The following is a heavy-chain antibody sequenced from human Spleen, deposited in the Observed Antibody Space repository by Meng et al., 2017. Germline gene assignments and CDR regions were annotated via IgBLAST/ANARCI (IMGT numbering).Heavy chain of an antibody. V-gene: IGHV3-23*01. J-gene: IGHJ4*02. CDR3: AKDRVVVPAAIDY. D-gene: IGHD2-2*01. Sequence: ETLSLTCVASGFTFSSYAMSWVRQAPGKGLEWVSAISGSGGSTYYADSVKGRFTISRDNSKNTLYLQMNSLRAEDTAVYYCAKDRVVVPAAIDYWGQGTLVTVSS. CDR1: GFTFSSYA. CDR2: ISGSGGST.